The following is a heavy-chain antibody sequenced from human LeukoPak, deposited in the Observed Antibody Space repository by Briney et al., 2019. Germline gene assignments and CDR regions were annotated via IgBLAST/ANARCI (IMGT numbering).Heavy chain of an antibody. CDR3: ARGAAVDTAMVDY. CDR2: IWYDGSSK. V-gene: IGHV3-33*01. J-gene: IGHJ4*02. D-gene: IGHD5-18*01. Sequence: GRSLRLSCAASGFTFSSYGMHWVRQAPGKGLEWVAVIWYDGSSKYYADSVKGRFTISRDNSKNTLYLQMNSLRAEDTAVYYCARGAAVDTAMVDYWGQGTLVTVSS. CDR1: GFTFSSYG.